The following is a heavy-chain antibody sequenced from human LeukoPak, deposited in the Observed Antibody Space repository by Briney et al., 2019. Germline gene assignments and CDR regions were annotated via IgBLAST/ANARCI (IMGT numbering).Heavy chain of an antibody. CDR2: IIPIFGTA. J-gene: IGHJ4*02. Sequence: SVKVSCKASGGTFSSYAISWVRQAPGQGLEWMGGIIPIFGTANYAQKFQGRVTITADKSTSTAYMGLSSLRSEDTAVYYCARTGYDSSGGFDYWGQGTLVTVSS. CDR1: GGTFSSYA. V-gene: IGHV1-69*06. CDR3: ARTGYDSSGGFDY. D-gene: IGHD3-22*01.